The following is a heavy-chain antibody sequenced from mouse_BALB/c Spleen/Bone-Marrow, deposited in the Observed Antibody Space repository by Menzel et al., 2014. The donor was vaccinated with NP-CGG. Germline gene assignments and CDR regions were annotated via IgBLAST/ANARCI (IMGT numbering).Heavy chain of an antibody. CDR2: ISYSGST. CDR1: GYSITSDYA. CDR3: ARSFTTVVEEDYFDY. J-gene: IGHJ2*01. D-gene: IGHD1-1*01. V-gene: IGHV3-2*02. Sequence: DVKLQESGPGLVKPSQSLSLTCTVTGYSITSDYAWNWIRQFPGNKLEWMGYISYSGSTSYNPSLKSRISITRDTSKNQFFLQLNSVTTEDTATYYCARSFTTVVEEDYFDYWGQGTTLTVSS.